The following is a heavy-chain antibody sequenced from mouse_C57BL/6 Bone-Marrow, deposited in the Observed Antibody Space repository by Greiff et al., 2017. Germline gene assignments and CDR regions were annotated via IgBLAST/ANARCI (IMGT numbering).Heavy chain of an antibody. CDR2: INPNNGGT. V-gene: IGHV1-22*01. CDR3: ARRTTVPYFDV. Sequence: EVKLQQSGPELVKPGASVKMSCTASGYTFTDYNMHWVKQSHGKSLEWIGYINPNNGGTSYNQKFKGKATLTVNKSSSTAYMELRSLTSEDSAVYYCARRTTVPYFDVWGTGTTVTVSS. CDR1: GYTFTDYN. D-gene: IGHD1-1*01. J-gene: IGHJ1*03.